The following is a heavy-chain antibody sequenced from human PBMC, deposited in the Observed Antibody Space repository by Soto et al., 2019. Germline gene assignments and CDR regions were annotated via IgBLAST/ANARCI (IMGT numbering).Heavy chain of an antibody. D-gene: IGHD2-21*02. V-gene: IGHV3-30-3*01. CDR1: GFTFSSYA. CDR2: ISYDGSNK. J-gene: IGHJ4*02. CDR3: ARESPYCGGDCYSQFGSIFDY. Sequence: GGSLRLSCAASGFTFSSYAMHWVRQAPGKGLEWVAVISYDGSNKYYADSVKGRFTISRDNSKNTLYLQMNSLRAEDTAVYYCARESPYCGGDCYSQFGSIFDYWGQGTLVTVSS.